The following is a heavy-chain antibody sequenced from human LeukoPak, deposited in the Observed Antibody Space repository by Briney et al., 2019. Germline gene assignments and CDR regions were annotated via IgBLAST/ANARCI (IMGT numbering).Heavy chain of an antibody. CDR2: TYYRSKSYN. Sequence: SQTLSLTCAISGDSVSSNSAAWNWIRQSPSRGLEWLGRTYYRSKSYNDYAVSVKSRITINPDTSKNQFSLQLNSVTPEDTAVYYCARDWFLYSSGVGLRSYYYMDVWGKGTTVTVSS. CDR1: GDSVSSNSAA. V-gene: IGHV6-1*01. J-gene: IGHJ6*03. CDR3: ARDWFLYSSGVGLRSYYYMDV. D-gene: IGHD6-19*01.